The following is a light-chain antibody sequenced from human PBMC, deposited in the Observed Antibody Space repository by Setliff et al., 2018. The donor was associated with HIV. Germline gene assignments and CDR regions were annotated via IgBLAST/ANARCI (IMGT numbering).Light chain of an antibody. Sequence: QSALTQPASVSGSPGQSITISCTGTSSDVGRYNLVSWYQQHPGKAPKLIIYEVSKRPSGVSNRFSGFKSGNTASLTMSGLQAEDEADYYCCSYAGNFTYDGFGTGTKVTVL. CDR2: EVS. CDR3: CSYAGNFTYDG. V-gene: IGLV2-23*02. J-gene: IGLJ1*01. CDR1: SSDVGRYNL.